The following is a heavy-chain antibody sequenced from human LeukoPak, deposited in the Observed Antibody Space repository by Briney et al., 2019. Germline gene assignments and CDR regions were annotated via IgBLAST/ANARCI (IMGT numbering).Heavy chain of an antibody. V-gene: IGHV3-9*01. D-gene: IGHD6-13*01. J-gene: IGHJ4*02. Sequence: PGGSLRLSCAASGFTFDDYAMHWVRQGPGKGLEWVSGISWNSGSIGYADSVKGRFTISRDNAKNSLYLQMNSLRAEDTALYYCARDAVLRNIAAAGYFDYWGQGTLVTVSS. CDR2: ISWNSGSI. CDR1: GFTFDDYA. CDR3: ARDAVLRNIAAAGYFDY.